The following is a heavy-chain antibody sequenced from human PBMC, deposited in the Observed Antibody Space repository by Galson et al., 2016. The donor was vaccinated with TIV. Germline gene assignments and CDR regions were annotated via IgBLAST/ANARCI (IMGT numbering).Heavy chain of an antibody. D-gene: IGHD2/OR15-2a*01. CDR3: ASVAWFPGLSLDN. V-gene: IGHV1-24*01. Sequence: SVKVSCKVSGNSLNELVIHRVRQAPGKGLEWMAGFDPEQHKKIYAQKLEGRVTLTDDTSTDTAFLELSSLSFEDTAVYYCASVAWFPGLSLDNWGQGTLVIVSS. J-gene: IGHJ4*02. CDR1: GNSLNELV. CDR2: FDPEQHKK.